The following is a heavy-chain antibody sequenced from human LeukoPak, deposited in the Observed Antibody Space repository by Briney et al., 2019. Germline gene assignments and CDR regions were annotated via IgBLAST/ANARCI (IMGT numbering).Heavy chain of an antibody. CDR3: AREMDTSGY. J-gene: IGHJ4*02. CDR1: GFTFSSYA. V-gene: IGHV3-21*04. Sequence: GGSLRLPCAASGFTFSSYAMSWVRQAPGKGLEWVSAISSSGSTIYYADSVKGRFTISRDNAKNSLYLQMNSLRAEDTAVYYCAREMDTSGYWGQGTLVTVSS. D-gene: IGHD5-24*01. CDR2: ISSSGSTI.